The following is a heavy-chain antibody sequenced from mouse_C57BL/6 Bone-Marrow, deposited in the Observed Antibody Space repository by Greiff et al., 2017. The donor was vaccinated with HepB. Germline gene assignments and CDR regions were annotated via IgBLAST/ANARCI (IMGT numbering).Heavy chain of an antibody. J-gene: IGHJ2*01. D-gene: IGHD1-1*01. V-gene: IGHV5-4*03. CDR2: ISDGGSYT. Sequence: DVMLVESGGGLVKPGGSLKLSCAASGFTFSSYAMSWVRQTPEKRLEWVATISDGGSYTYYPDNVKGRFTISRDNAKNNLYLQMSHLKSEDTAMYYCARGTVRDYFDYWGQGTTLTVSS. CDR1: GFTFSSYA. CDR3: ARGTVRDYFDY.